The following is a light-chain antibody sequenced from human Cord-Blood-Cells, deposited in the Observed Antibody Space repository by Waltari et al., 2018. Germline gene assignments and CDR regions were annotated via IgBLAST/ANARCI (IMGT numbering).Light chain of an antibody. CDR3: CSYAGSVV. J-gene: IGLJ2*01. CDR1: TRDVGGYNL. CDR2: EGS. V-gene: IGLV2-23*01. Sequence: QSPLTQPASVSGSPGQSITTSCTGTTRDVGGYNLVSWYQQHPGKAPKLMIYEGSKRPSGVSNRFSGSKSGNTASLTISGLQAEDEADYYCCSYAGSVVFGGGTKLTVL.